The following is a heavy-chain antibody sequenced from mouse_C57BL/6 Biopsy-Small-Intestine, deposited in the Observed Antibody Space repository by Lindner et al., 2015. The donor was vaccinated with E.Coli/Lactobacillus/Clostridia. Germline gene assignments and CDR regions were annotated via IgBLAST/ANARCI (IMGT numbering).Heavy chain of an antibody. CDR2: INPYNGGT. CDR1: GYSFTDYY. CDR3: ARSGDYDENAMDY. V-gene: IGHV1-19*01. Sequence: VQLQESGPELVKPGASVKISCKASGYSFTDYYMNWVKQSHGKSLEWIGVINPYNGGTSYNQKFKGKATLTVDKSSNTAYLQLSSLTSEDTAVYYCARSGDYDENAMDYWGQGTSVTVSS. D-gene: IGHD2-4*01. J-gene: IGHJ4*01.